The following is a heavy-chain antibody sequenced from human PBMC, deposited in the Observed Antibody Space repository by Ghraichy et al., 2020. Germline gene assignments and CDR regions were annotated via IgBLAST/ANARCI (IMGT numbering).Heavy chain of an antibody. V-gene: IGHV4-39*01. D-gene: IGHD6-13*01. CDR2: IYYSGST. CDR3: ARRRESSWYGLFDY. CDR1: GGSISSSSYY. J-gene: IGHJ4*02. Sequence: SETLSLTCTVSGGSISSSSYYWGWIRQPPGKGLEWIGSIYYSGSTYYNPSLKSRVTISVDTSKNQFSLKLSSVTAADTAVYYCARRRESSWYGLFDYWGQGTLVTVSS.